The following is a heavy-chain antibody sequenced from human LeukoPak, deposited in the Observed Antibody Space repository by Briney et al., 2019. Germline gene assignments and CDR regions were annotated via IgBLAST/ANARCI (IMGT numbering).Heavy chain of an antibody. V-gene: IGHV1-2*02. D-gene: IGHD2-21*02. CDR2: INPNSGGT. J-gene: IGHJ4*02. CDR3: ARESCGGDCPIDY. CDR1: GYTFTSYY. Sequence: GASVKVSCKASGYTFTSYYMHWVRQAPGQGLEWMGWINPNSGGTNYAQKFQGRVTMTRDTSISTAYMELSRLRSDDTAVYYCARESCGGDCPIDYWGQGTLVTVSS.